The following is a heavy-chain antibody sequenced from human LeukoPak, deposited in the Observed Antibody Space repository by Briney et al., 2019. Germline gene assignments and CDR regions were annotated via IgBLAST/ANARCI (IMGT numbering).Heavy chain of an antibody. Sequence: SETLSLTCAVYGGSFSGYYWSWIRQHPGKGLEWIGEINHSGSTNYNPSLKSRVTISVDTSKNQFSLKLSSVTAADTAVYYCARWGSGWYYFDYWGQGTLVTVSS. V-gene: IGHV4-34*01. CDR3: ARWGSGWYYFDY. D-gene: IGHD6-19*01. CDR1: GGSFSGYY. CDR2: INHSGST. J-gene: IGHJ4*02.